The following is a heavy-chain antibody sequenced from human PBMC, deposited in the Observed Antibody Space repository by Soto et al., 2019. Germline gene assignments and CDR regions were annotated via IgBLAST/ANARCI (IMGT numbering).Heavy chain of an antibody. V-gene: IGHV1-8*01. CDR1: GYTFTSFY. D-gene: IGHD1-26*01. Sequence: VQLVQSLAGGEEAGASVEVSFKASGYTFTSFYINWVRQGTGQGLEWMGWVNPNSGNTGYAQKFQGRVTMTRNTSISTAYMELSSLRSEDTAVYYCARERSGSSDYWGQGTLVTVSS. CDR3: ARERSGSSDY. CDR2: VNPNSGNT. J-gene: IGHJ4*02.